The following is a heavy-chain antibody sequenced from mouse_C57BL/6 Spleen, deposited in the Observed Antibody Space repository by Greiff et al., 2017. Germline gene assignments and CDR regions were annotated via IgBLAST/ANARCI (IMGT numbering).Heavy chain of an antibody. D-gene: IGHD1-1*01. J-gene: IGHJ1*03. CDR3: AREWNYYGSSSLFEV. Sequence: QVQLQQPGAELVKPGASVKMSCKASGYTFTSYWITWVKQRPGQGLEWIGDIYPGSGSTNYNEKFKSKATLTVDTSSSTAYMQLSSLTSEDSAVYYCAREWNYYGSSSLFEVWGTGTTVTVSS. CDR2: IYPGSGST. CDR1: GYTFTSYW. V-gene: IGHV1-55*01.